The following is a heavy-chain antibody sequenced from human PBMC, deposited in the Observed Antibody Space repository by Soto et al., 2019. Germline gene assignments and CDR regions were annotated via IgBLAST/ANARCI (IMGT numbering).Heavy chain of an antibody. CDR1: GVTFRNYG. CDR2: IGLGSSTK. Sequence: GGSLRLSCAASGVTFRNYGMNWVRQAPGKGLERVSYIGLGSSTKYYADSVEGRFTISRDNAKNSLYLQMNSLRAEDTAVYYCARDQLYYNDISGRPLNAFDVWGQGTMVTVSS. V-gene: IGHV3-48*01. CDR3: ARDQLYYNDISGRPLNAFDV. D-gene: IGHD3-22*01. J-gene: IGHJ3*01.